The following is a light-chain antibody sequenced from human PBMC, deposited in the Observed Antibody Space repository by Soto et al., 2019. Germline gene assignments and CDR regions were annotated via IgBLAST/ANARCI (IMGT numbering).Light chain of an antibody. Sequence: EIVMTQSPATLSVSPGERATLSCRASQSVSDNLAGYQKKPGQAPRLLIYGASTRATGIPARFSGSGSGTEFTLTISSLQSEDFAVYYCQQSNNWPYTFGQGTKVDIK. CDR1: QSVSDN. CDR2: GAS. CDR3: QQSNNWPYT. J-gene: IGKJ2*01. V-gene: IGKV3-15*01.